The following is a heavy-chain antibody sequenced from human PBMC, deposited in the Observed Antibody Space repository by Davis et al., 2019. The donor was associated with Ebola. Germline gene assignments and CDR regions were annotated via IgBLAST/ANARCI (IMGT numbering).Heavy chain of an antibody. CDR1: GFTLSTFS. V-gene: IGHV3-21*01. CDR2: ISSDSDYI. J-gene: IGHJ6*02. D-gene: IGHD3-16*01. Sequence: SLKTPCPGPGFTLSTFSMSWVRQAPGQGRECIGPISSDSDYIYYAESARGRFTISRDNAKNSLYLQMNSLRAEDTAVYYCARDRPLDFFFGDYYGMDVWGQGTTVTVSS. CDR3: ARDRPLDFFFGDYYGMDV.